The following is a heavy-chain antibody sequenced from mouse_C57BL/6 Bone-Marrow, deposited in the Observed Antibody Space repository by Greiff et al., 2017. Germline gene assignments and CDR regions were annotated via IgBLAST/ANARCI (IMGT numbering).Heavy chain of an antibody. CDR2: ITPSRGYP. V-gene: IGHV1-7*01. J-gene: IGHJ3*01. Sequence: QVQLQQSGAELAKPGASVKLSCKASGYTFTSYWLHWVKQRPGQGLAWIGYITPSRGYPKSNQKFKDKAPLTADKTYSTAYMQLSSLTYEDSSVYYCASVYYPPWFAYWGQGTQVTVAA. CDR3: ASVYYPPWFAY. D-gene: IGHD1-1*01. CDR1: GYTFTSYW.